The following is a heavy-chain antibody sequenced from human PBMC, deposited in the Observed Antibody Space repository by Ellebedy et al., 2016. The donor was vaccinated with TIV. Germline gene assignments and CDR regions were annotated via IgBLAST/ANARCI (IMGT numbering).Heavy chain of an antibody. CDR3: ASGMVVSMTGTSDY. V-gene: IGHV3-74*01. Sequence: GESLKISXAASGITFSRYWMHWVRQVPGKGLVWVSRIDNDGTRTDYADSVKGRSTISRDNAKSTLYLQMNSLRAEDSALYYCASGMVVSMTGTSDYWGQGTLVTVSS. CDR1: GITFSRYW. CDR2: IDNDGTRT. D-gene: IGHD2-8*02. J-gene: IGHJ4*02.